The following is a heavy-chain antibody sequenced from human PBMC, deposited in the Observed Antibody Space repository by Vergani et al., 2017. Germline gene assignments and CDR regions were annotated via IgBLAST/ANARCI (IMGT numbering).Heavy chain of an antibody. CDR2: VTGGGGST. CDR3: VKDAGSYENFFDS. Sequence: EVQLLASGGRLKQPGGSVRLSFAASGFTFSTYAMHWVRQAPGKGLEWVSAVTGGGGSTYYADSFKGRFIISRDDSRDPLYLQMNSLRPEDTATYYCVKDAGSYENFFDSWGQGTLVTVSS. V-gene: IGHV3-23*01. D-gene: IGHD1-26*01. J-gene: IGHJ4*02. CDR1: GFTFSTYA.